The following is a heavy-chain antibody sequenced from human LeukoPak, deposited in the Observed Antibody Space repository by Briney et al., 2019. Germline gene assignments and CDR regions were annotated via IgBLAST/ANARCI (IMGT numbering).Heavy chain of an antibody. Sequence: GGSLRLSCAASGFTFSSSAMAWVRQAPGKGLEWASAISVSGGITYYADSVKGRFTISRDNSKNTLYLQMNSLRAEDTAVYYCAKCGYSGCHLIDYWGQGTLVTVSS. CDR1: GFTFSSSA. V-gene: IGHV3-23*01. CDR3: AKCGYSGCHLIDY. J-gene: IGHJ4*02. D-gene: IGHD5-12*01. CDR2: ISVSGGIT.